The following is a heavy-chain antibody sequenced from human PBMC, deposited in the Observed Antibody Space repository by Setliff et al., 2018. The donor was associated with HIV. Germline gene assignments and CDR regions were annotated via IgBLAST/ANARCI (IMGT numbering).Heavy chain of an antibody. CDR3: ARSLVPSGYYYGRHAFDI. D-gene: IGHD3-22*01. CDR1: GASIRGHY. V-gene: IGHV4-59*08. J-gene: IGHJ3*02. Sequence: SETLSLTCSVSGASIRGHYWSWIRQSPGKGLEWIENIYYSGNTNYNPSFKSRVTIPVDTSKNQFSLRVNSVTAADTAVYYCARSLVPSGYYYGRHAFDIWGQGTKVTVSS. CDR2: IYYSGNT.